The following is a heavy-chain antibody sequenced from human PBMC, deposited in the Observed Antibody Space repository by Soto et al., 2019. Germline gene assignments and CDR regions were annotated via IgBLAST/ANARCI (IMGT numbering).Heavy chain of an antibody. CDR3: ARGRRLVTTVIGSYDY. CDR2: MNPNSGNT. D-gene: IGHD4-17*01. J-gene: IGHJ4*02. CDR1: GYTFTSYD. Sequence: ASVKVSCKASGYTFTSYDINWVRQATGQGLEWMGWMNPNSGNTGYAQKFQGRVTMTRNTSISTAYMELSSLRSEDTAVYYCARGRRLVTTVIGSYDYSGQGTLVTVPS. V-gene: IGHV1-8*01.